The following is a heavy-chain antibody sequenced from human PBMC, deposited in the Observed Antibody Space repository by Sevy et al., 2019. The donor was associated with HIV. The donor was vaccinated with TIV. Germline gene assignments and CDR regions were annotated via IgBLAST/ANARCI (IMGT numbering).Heavy chain of an antibody. CDR2: INSDGSST. Sequence: GGSLRLSCAASGITLTPYWMHWVRQVPGKGLVWVSRINSDGSSTSYAESVKGRFTISRDNGKNTLFLQIKSLRVEDTAVYFCSRGLYYYDMRGHQEPGDYWGQGVLVTVSS. CDR3: SRGLYYYDMRGHQEPGDY. V-gene: IGHV3-74*01. D-gene: IGHD3-22*01. CDR1: GITLTPYW. J-gene: IGHJ4*02.